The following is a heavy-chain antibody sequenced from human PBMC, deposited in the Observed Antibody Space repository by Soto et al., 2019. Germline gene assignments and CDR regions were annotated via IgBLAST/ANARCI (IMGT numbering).Heavy chain of an antibody. CDR1: GLTFSDYC. D-gene: IGHD3-16*01. CDR3: ARADYDVDTQFAH. J-gene: IGHJ1*01. Sequence: GGSLRLSCAASGLTFSDYCMSWVRQAPGKGLEWVASIKKDGSEKYYVDSVKGRFTISRDNAKNSLYLQMDSLRGEDTAVYYCARADYDVDTQFAHWGQGTLVTVS. V-gene: IGHV3-7*04. CDR2: IKKDGSEK.